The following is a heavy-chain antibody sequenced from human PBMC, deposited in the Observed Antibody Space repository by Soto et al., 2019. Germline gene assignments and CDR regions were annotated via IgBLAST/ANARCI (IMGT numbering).Heavy chain of an antibody. V-gene: IGHV4-61*01. CDR2: IYYSGST. Sequence: SETLSLTCTVSGGSVSSGSYYWSWIRQPPGKGLEWIGYIYYSGSTNYNPSLKSRVTISVDTSKNQFSLKLSSVTAADTAVYYCARGEITIFGVVLLVWFDPWGQGTLVTVSS. D-gene: IGHD3-3*01. CDR1: GGSVSSGSYY. CDR3: ARGEITIFGVVLLVWFDP. J-gene: IGHJ5*02.